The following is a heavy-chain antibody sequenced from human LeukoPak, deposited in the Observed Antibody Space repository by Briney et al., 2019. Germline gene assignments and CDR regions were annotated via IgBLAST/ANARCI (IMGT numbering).Heavy chain of an antibody. CDR1: GFTFSTYS. CDR2: INSRSTSI. D-gene: IGHD1-26*01. V-gene: IGHV3-48*02. CDR3: TGSGARTDY. Sequence: GESLRLSCAASGFTFSTYSMNWVRQAPGKGLEWVSYINSRSTSILYADSVQGRFTISRGNVNNLLFLQMNGLKDEDAAVYYCTGSGARTDYWGQGIRVIVSS. J-gene: IGHJ4*02.